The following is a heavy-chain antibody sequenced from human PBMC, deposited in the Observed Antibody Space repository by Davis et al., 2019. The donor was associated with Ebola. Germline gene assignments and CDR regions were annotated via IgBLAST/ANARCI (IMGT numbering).Heavy chain of an antibody. D-gene: IGHD3-10*01. J-gene: IGHJ4*02. CDR2: ISGSGGST. CDR1: GFTFSSYA. V-gene: IGHV3-23*01. CDR3: AKDRGGRLLWFGEPHGVTFYY. Sequence: PGGSLRLSCAASGFTFSSYAMSWVRQAPGKGLEWVSAISGSGGSTYYADSVKGRFTISRDNSKNTLYLQMNSLRAEDTAVYYCAKDRGGRLLWFGEPHGVTFYYWGQGTLVTVSS.